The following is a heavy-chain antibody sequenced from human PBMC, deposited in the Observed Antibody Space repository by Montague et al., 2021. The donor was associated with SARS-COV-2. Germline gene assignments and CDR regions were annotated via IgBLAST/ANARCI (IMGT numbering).Heavy chain of an antibody. CDR1: GFTFSSYG. V-gene: IGHV3-30*18. CDR3: AKQYYYGSGSYSSVVPEYFDL. CDR2: ISYDGSNK. Sequence: SLRLSCAASGFTFSSYGMHWVRQAPGKGLEWVAVISYDGSNKYYADSVKGRFTISRDNSKNTLYLQMNSLRAEDTAVYYCAKQYYYGSGSYSSVVPEYFDLWGRGTLVTVSS. D-gene: IGHD3-10*01. J-gene: IGHJ2*01.